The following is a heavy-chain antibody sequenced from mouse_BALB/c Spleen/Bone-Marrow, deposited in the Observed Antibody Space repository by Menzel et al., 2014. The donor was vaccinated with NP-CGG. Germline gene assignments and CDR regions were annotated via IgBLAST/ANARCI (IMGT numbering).Heavy chain of an antibody. V-gene: IGHV14-3*02. J-gene: IGHJ3*01. CDR3: AAYYYGRGGFAY. D-gene: IGHD1-1*01. CDR1: GFNIKDTF. CDR2: IDPANGIT. Sequence: VQLQQSGAELVKPGASVKLSCTASGFNIKDTFMHWVKQRPEQGLEWIGRIDPANGITKYDPKFQGKATITADTSSNTAYPQLSSLTSEDTAVYYCAAYYYGRGGFAYWGQGTLVTVSA.